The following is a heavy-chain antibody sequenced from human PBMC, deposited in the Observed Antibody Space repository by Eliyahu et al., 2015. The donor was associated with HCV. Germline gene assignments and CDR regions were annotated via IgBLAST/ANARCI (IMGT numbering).Heavy chain of an antibody. CDR3: ARDPTGDDVFDI. J-gene: IGHJ3*02. CDR1: GYTFTNYG. D-gene: IGHD7-27*01. V-gene: IGHV1-18*01. CDR2: ISAYNGDT. Sequence: QAQLVQSGAEVKEPGASVKIXCKASGYTFTNYGFNWVRQAPGQGLEWLGWISAYNGDTSYTQSLRDRLTMTTDTSTSTLYLEVRSLRSDDTAVYYCARDPTGDDVFDIWGQGTMVIVSS.